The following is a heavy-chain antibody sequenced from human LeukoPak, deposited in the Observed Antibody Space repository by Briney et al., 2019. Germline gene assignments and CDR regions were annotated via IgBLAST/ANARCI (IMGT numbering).Heavy chain of an antibody. Sequence: PSETLSLTCTVSGGSISSYYWSWIRQPAGKGLEWIGRIYTSGSTNYNPSLKSRVTISVDTSKNQFSLKLSSVTAADTAVYYCARHRGSGWLWGIHYFDYWGQGTLVTVSS. CDR2: IYTSGST. J-gene: IGHJ4*02. CDR3: ARHRGSGWLWGIHYFDY. D-gene: IGHD6-19*01. V-gene: IGHV4-4*07. CDR1: GGSISSYY.